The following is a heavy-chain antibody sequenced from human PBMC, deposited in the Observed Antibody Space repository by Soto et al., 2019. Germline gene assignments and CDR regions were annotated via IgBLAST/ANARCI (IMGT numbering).Heavy chain of an antibody. Sequence: ALLKVSCKASGYTFTSYYMHWVRQAPGQGLEWMGIINPSGGSTSYAQKFQGRVTMTRDTSTSTVYMELSSLRSEDTAVYYCARDPQLWTLDYWGQGTLVTVSS. V-gene: IGHV1-46*01. J-gene: IGHJ4*02. CDR2: INPSGGST. CDR3: ARDPQLWTLDY. CDR1: GYTFTSYY. D-gene: IGHD5-18*01.